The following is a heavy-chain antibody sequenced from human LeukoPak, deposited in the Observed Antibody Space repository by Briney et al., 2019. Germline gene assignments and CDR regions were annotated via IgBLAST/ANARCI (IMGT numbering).Heavy chain of an antibody. CDR1: GFSFGDHY. D-gene: IGHD3-3*01. Sequence: GGSLRLSCTASGFSFGDHYLGWVRQAPGKGLEWLGFIRSKAYGGTTEYAASVKGRFTFSRDDSKSIAYLEMNNLDTDDTAVYYCTRSGYYCDYWGQGILVTASS. J-gene: IGHJ4*02. CDR2: IRSKAYGGTT. V-gene: IGHV3-49*04. CDR3: TRSGYYCDY.